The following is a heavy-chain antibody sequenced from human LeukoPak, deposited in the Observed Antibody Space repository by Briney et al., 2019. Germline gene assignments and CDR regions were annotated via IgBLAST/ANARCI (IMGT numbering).Heavy chain of an antibody. CDR1: GFTVSSNY. V-gene: IGHV3-66*01. CDR2: IYSGGST. Sequence: GGSLRLSCAVSGFTVSSNYMSWVRQAPGKGLEWVSVIYSGGSTYYADSVKGRFTISRDNAKNSLYLQMNSLRAEDTAMYYCAREPGIGYAFDIWGQGTVVAVSS. J-gene: IGHJ3*02. CDR3: AREPGIGYAFDI. D-gene: IGHD3-10*01.